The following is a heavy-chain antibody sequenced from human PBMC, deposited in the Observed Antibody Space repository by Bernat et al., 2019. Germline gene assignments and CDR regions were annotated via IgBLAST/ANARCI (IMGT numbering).Heavy chain of an antibody. D-gene: IGHD3-10*01. Sequence: QVQLVESGGGLVKPGGSLRLSCAASGFTFSDYYMSWIRQAPGKGLDWVSYISSSSSYTNYADSVKGRFTISRDNAKNSLYLQMNSLKTEDTAVYYCTTEDLLLWFGEPRAFDIWGQGTMVTVSS. CDR1: GFTFSDYY. CDR3: TTEDLLLWFGEPRAFDI. V-gene: IGHV3-11*05. J-gene: IGHJ3*02. CDR2: ISSSSSYT.